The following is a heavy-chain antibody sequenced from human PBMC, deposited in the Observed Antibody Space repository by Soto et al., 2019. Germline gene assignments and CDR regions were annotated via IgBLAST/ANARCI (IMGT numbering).Heavy chain of an antibody. CDR3: ARLQLVQKVIDY. CDR1: GDSISTYY. CDR2: IFYSGGT. D-gene: IGHD1-1*01. Sequence: SETLSLTCTVSGDSISTYYWSWIRQPPGKGLQWIGYIFYSGGTAYNPSLKSRVTISLDMSKKQISLKLSSVTTADTATYFCARLQLVQKVIDYWGQGALVTVSS. V-gene: IGHV4-59*01. J-gene: IGHJ4*02.